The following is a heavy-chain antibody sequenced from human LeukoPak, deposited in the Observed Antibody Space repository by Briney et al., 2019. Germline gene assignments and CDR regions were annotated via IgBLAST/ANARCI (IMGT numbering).Heavy chain of an antibody. J-gene: IGHJ6*03. CDR1: GFTFGDYA. D-gene: IGHD6-19*01. CDR2: IRSKAYGGTT. V-gene: IGHV3-49*03. CDR3: TRDSRLKVAGTPPYYYYYMDV. Sequence: GGSLRLSCTASGFTFGDYAMSWFRQAPGKGLEWVGFIRSKAYGGTTEYAASVKGRFTISRDDSKSIAYPQMNSLKNEDTAVYYCTRDSRLKVAGTPPYYYYYMDVWGKGTTVTVSS.